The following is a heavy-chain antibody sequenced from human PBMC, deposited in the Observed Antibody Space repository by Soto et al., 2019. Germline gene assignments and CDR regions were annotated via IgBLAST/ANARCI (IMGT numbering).Heavy chain of an antibody. CDR3: AFPSSGQVGTMLSGLDT. D-gene: IGHD2-8*01. Sequence: GESLKISCKDSGYSFTSYWIGWVRQMPGKGLEWMGIIYPGDSDTRYSPSFQGQVTISADKSISTAYLQWSSLKPSATAMYYCAFPSSGQVGTMLSGLDTWCQGILVTV. V-gene: IGHV5-51*01. J-gene: IGHJ5*02. CDR1: GYSFTSYW. CDR2: IYPGDSDT.